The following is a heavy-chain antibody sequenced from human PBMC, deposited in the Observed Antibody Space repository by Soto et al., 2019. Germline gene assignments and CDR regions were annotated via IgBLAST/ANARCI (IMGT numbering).Heavy chain of an antibody. V-gene: IGHV3-30-3*01. CDR2: ISYDGSNK. CDR1: GFTFSSYA. J-gene: IGHJ3*02. Sequence: GGSLRLSCAASGFTFSSYAMHWVRQAPGKGLEWVAVISYDGSNKYYADSVKGRFTISRDNSKNTLYLQMNSLRAEDTAVYYCARAGIAAAGYSAFDIWGQGTMVTVSS. CDR3: ARAGIAAAGYSAFDI. D-gene: IGHD6-13*01.